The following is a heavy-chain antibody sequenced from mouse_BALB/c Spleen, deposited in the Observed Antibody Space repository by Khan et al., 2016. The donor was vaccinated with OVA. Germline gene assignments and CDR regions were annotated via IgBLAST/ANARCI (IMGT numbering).Heavy chain of an antibody. CDR3: ARVYGGDVDY. D-gene: IGHD1-1*01. J-gene: IGHJ2*01. CDR1: GYSITTDYA. CDR2: ISYSGNT. Sequence: EVQLVESGPGLVKPSQSLSLTCTVTGYSITTDYAWNWIRQFPGKKLEWMGFISYSGNTKYNPSLKSRISITRDTSKNQFFLQLKSVTTEDTARYYCARVYGGDVDYWGQGTTLTVSS. V-gene: IGHV3-2*02.